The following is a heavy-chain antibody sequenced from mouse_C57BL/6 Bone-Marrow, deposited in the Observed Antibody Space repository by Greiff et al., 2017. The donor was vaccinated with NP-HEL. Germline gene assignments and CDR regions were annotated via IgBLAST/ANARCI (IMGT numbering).Heavy chain of an antibody. V-gene: IGHV1-82*01. Sequence: QVQLKESGPELVKPGASVKISCKASGYAFSSSWMNWVKPRPGKGLEWIGRIYPGDGDTNYNGKFKGKATLTADKSSSTAYMQLSSLTSEDSAVYFCARGDDYDVAWFAYWGQGTLVTVSA. CDR1: GYAFSSSW. CDR3: ARGDDYDVAWFAY. CDR2: IYPGDGDT. J-gene: IGHJ3*01. D-gene: IGHD2-4*01.